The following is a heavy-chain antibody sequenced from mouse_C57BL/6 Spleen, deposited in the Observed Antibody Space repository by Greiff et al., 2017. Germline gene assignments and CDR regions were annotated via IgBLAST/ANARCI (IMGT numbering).Heavy chain of an antibody. CDR1: GYAFSSSW. J-gene: IGHJ2*01. D-gene: IGHD1-1*01. Sequence: QVQLKESGPELVKPGASVKISCKASGYAFSSSWMNWVKQRPGKGLEWIGRIYPGDGDTNYNGKFTGKATLTADKSSSTAYMQLSSLTSEDSAVYFCARSYGSYFDYWGQGTTLTVSS. CDR3: ARSYGSYFDY. V-gene: IGHV1-82*01. CDR2: IYPGDGDT.